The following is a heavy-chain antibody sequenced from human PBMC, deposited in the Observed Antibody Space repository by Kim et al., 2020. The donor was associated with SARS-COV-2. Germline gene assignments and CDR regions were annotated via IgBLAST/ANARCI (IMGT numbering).Heavy chain of an antibody. Sequence: SETLSLTCTVSGGSISSSSYYWGWIRQPPGKGLVWIGSIYYSGSTYYNPSLKIRVTISVDTSKNQFSLKLSSVTAADTAVYYCARQLRGGIAVAGGYYFDYRGQGTLVTVSS. J-gene: IGHJ4*02. CDR3: ARQLRGGIAVAGGYYFDY. D-gene: IGHD6-19*01. CDR2: IYYSGST. CDR1: GGSISSSSYY. V-gene: IGHV4-39*01.